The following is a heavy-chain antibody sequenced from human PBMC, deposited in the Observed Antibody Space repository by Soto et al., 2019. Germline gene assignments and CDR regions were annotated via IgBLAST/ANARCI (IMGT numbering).Heavy chain of an antibody. CDR3: ARDLWGYCGTDCYPLDV. J-gene: IGHJ6*02. CDR1: GGSISSYY. V-gene: IGHV4-59*01. Sequence: PSETLSLTCTFYGGSISSYYWSWIRQPPGKGLEWIGYLYNTGSTIYNPSLESRVTISVDTSKNQFSLKLNSVTAADTAVYYCARDLWGYCGTDCYPLDVWGPGTTVT. D-gene: IGHD2-21*02. CDR2: LYNTGST.